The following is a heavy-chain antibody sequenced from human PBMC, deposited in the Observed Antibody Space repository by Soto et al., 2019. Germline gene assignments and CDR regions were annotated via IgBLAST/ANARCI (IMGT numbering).Heavy chain of an antibody. CDR3: AKDSVRIGGWFDP. D-gene: IGHD3-16*01. CDR1: GFTFSSYG. J-gene: IGHJ5*02. V-gene: IGHV3-30*18. Sequence: QVQLVESGGGVVQPGRSLRLSCAASGFTFSSYGMHWVRQAPGKGLEWVAVISYDGSNKYYADSVKGRFTISRDNSKNTLYLQMNSLRAEDTAVYYCAKDSVRIGGWFDPWGQGTLVTVSS. CDR2: ISYDGSNK.